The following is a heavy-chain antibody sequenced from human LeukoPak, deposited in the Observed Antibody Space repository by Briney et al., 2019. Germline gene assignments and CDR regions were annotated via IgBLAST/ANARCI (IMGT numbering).Heavy chain of an antibody. CDR1: GGSITSYS. CDR3: AGRSSIWSGYQDTGYYFDY. J-gene: IGHJ4*02. Sequence: PETLSLSWTVSGGSITSYSTSSIRQPPGKRLEWIGHIYYSGSTNYNTSLKSQVTISVDTAKNQSSLKKSSVAAADTGVYYCAGRSSIWSGYQDTGYYFDYWGQGTLVTVSS. D-gene: IGHD3-3*01. V-gene: IGHV4-59*01. CDR2: IYYSGST.